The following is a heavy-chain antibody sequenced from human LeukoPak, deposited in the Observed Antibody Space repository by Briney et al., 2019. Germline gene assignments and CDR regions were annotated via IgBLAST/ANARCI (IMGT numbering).Heavy chain of an antibody. CDR2: IYYSGST. Sequence: SETLSLTCTVSGGSINNYYWSWIRQPPGKGLEWIGYIYYSGSTNYNPSLKSRVTISIDTSKDQFSLKVSSVTAADTAVYYCASRRVGAFDYWGQGTLVTVSS. CDR3: ASRRVGAFDY. D-gene: IGHD1-26*01. CDR1: GGSINNYY. V-gene: IGHV4-59*08. J-gene: IGHJ4*02.